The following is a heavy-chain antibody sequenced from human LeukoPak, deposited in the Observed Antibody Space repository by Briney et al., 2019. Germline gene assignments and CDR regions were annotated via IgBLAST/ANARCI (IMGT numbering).Heavy chain of an antibody. J-gene: IGHJ4*02. CDR3: ARDPLRYLRVGHYDY. V-gene: IGHV3-21*01. Sequence: GCSLRLSCASTQFNYSHSPMNWVRQVPRKGLDWISSIDYDSSHIYYAASVRGRFTISRDHARHPVYLQMNSLRVDDTAVYYCARDPLRYLRVGHYDYWGQGTLVAVSS. CDR1: QFNYSHSP. D-gene: IGHD3-16*01. CDR2: IDYDSSHI.